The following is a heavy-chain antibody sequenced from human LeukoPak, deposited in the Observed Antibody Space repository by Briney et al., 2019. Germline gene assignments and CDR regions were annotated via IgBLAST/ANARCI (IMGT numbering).Heavy chain of an antibody. D-gene: IGHD6-13*01. CDR2: IYHSGST. CDR3: ARDLAAAGTRDAFDI. J-gene: IGHJ3*02. CDR1: GGSISSSNW. Sequence: LRETLSLTCAVSGGSISSSNWWSCVPQPPGKGLECIGEIYHSGSTNYNPSLKSRVTISVDKSKNQFSLKLSSVTAADTAVYYCARDLAAAGTRDAFDIWGQGTMVTVSS. V-gene: IGHV4-4*02.